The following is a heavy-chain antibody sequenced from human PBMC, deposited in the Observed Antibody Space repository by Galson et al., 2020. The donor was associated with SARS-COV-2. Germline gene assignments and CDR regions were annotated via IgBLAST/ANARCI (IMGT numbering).Heavy chain of an antibody. Sequence: SQTLSLTCAVYGGSFSGYYWSWIRHPPGQRLEWIGELNHSGITNYNPSLKSRVTISVDTSKNQFSLKLSSVTAADTAVYYCARRRSVITMIVVVTDFFDYWGQGTLVTVSS. D-gene: IGHD3-22*01. V-gene: IGHV4-34*01. J-gene: IGHJ4*02. CDR1: GGSFSGYY. CDR3: ARRRSVITMIVVVTDFFDY. CDR2: LNHSGIT.